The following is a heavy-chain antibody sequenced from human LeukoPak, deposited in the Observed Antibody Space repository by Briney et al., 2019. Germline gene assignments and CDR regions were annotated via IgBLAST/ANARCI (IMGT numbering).Heavy chain of an antibody. V-gene: IGHV6-1*01. Sequence: SRTLSLTCAISGDSVSSNSAAWNWIRQSPSRGLERLGRTYFRSKWYNEYAASVKSRITINPDTSKNQFSLQLNSVTPEDTAVYYCAGSFSGAIDYWGQGTLVTVSS. D-gene: IGHD3-10*01. CDR3: AGSFSGAIDY. CDR2: TYFRSKWYN. J-gene: IGHJ4*02. CDR1: GDSVSSNSAA.